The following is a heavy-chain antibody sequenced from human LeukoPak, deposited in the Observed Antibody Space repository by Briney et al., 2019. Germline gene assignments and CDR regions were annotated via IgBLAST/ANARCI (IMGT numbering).Heavy chain of an antibody. Sequence: GGSLRLSCAASEFTVSSHYMSWVRQAPGKGLEWVSVLYSDGSTYYADSVKDRFTISRDNSKNTLYLQMNSLRAEDTAVYYCARMLAVAGFVGGDYFDSWGQGTLVTVSS. CDR3: ARMLAVAGFVGGDYFDS. J-gene: IGHJ4*02. V-gene: IGHV3-66*01. CDR2: LYSDGST. D-gene: IGHD6-19*01. CDR1: EFTVSSHY.